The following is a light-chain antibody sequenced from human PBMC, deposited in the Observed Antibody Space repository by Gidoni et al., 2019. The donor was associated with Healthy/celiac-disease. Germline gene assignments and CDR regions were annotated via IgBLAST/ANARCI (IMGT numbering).Light chain of an antibody. V-gene: IGKV4-1*01. CDR3: QQYYSTPPT. CDR1: QSVLYSPNNKNY. J-gene: IGKJ5*01. Sequence: DIVMTQSPDSLAVSLGERATINCKSSQSVLYSPNNKNYLAWYQQKPGQPPKLLIYWAPTRESGVPDRFSGSGSGTDFTLTISSLQAEDVAVYYCQQYYSTPPTFGQGTRLEIK. CDR2: WAP.